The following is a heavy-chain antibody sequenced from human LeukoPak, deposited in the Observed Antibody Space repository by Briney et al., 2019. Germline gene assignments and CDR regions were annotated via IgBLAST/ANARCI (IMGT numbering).Heavy chain of an antibody. CDR2: INPNSGDT. Sequence: ASVKVSCKASGYTFTDYYIHWVRQAPGQGLEWMGWINPNSGDTNYVQKFQGRVSMTYDTSVSTVYMELNTLRPDDTAVYYCARARRTTLIQGVSDPFNFWGQGTMVTVSS. D-gene: IGHD3-10*01. CDR1: GYTFTDYY. CDR3: ARARRTTLIQGVSDPFNF. V-gene: IGHV1-2*02. J-gene: IGHJ3*01.